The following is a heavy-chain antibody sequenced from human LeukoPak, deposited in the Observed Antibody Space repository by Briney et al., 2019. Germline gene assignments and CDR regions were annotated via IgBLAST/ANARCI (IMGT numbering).Heavy chain of an antibody. Sequence: GASVKVCCKASGYTFTSYDISWVRQAPGQGLEWMGWISAYNGNTNYAQKLQGRVTMTTDTSTSTAYMELRSLRSDDTAVYYCARDLSIAARGWFDPWGQGTLVTASS. D-gene: IGHD6-6*01. CDR2: ISAYNGNT. J-gene: IGHJ5*02. CDR3: ARDLSIAARGWFDP. V-gene: IGHV1-18*01. CDR1: GYTFTSYD.